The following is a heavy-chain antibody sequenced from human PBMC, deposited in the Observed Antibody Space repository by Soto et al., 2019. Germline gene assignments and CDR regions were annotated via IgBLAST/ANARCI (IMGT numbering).Heavy chain of an antibody. CDR3: ARGRGEVDY. Sequence: SETLSLTCTVSGVSITSYYWNWIRQPPGKGLEWIGEIKHGGSTNYNPSLKTRVTMSLDTSKNQVSLKLTSVTAADTAVYYCARGRGEVDYWGQGTQVTVSS. CDR1: GVSITSYY. J-gene: IGHJ4*02. CDR2: IKHGGST. D-gene: IGHD3-16*01. V-gene: IGHV4-34*01.